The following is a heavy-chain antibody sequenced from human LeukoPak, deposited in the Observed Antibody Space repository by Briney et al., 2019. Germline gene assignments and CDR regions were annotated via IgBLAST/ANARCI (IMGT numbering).Heavy chain of an antibody. V-gene: IGHV1-69*15. CDR2: IIPIFGTA. J-gene: IGHJ6*02. Sequence: VKVSCKASGYTFTSYGISWVRQAPGQGLEWMGRIIPIFGTANYAQKFQGRVTITADESTSTAYMELSSLRSEDTAVYYCARGGSSGYYYVGTYYYYGMDVWGQGTTVTVSS. CDR1: GYTFTSYG. D-gene: IGHD3-22*01. CDR3: ARGGSSGYYYVGTYYYYGMDV.